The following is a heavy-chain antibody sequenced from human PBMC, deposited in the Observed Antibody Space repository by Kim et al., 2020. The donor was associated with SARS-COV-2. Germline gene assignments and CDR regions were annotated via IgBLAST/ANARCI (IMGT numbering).Heavy chain of an antibody. J-gene: IGHJ6*02. CDR3: AKSMVRGKSYYGMDV. Sequence: DSVKGRFTIARDNSKNTLYLQMNSLRAEDTAVYYCAKSMVRGKSYYGMDVWGQGTTVTVSS. D-gene: IGHD3-10*01. V-gene: IGHV3-23*01.